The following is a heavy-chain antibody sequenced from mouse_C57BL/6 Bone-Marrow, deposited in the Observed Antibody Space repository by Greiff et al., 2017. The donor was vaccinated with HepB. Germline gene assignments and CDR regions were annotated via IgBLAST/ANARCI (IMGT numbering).Heavy chain of an antibody. CDR2: IYPRSGNT. D-gene: IGHD2-1*01. CDR3: ASYGNYVWFAY. CDR1: GYTFTSYG. Sequence: QVQLKESGAELARPGASVKLSCKASGYTFTSYGISWVKQRTGQGLEWIGEIYPRSGNTYYNEKFKGKATLTADKSSSTAYMELRSLTSEDSAVYFCASYGNYVWFAYWGQGTLVTVSA. J-gene: IGHJ3*01. V-gene: IGHV1-81*01.